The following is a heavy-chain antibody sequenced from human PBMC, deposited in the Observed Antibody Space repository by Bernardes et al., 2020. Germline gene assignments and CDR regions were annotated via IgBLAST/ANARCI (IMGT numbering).Heavy chain of an antibody. CDR3: ARFMRPFGVVTYGGIYYYYGMDV. CDR1: GGSISSSNW. Sequence: SETLSLTRAVSGGSISSSNWWSWVRQPPGKGLEWIGEIYHSGSTNYNPSLKSRVTISVDKSKNQFSLKLSSVTAADTAVYYCARFMRPFGVVTYGGIYYYYGMDVWGQGTTVTVSS. CDR2: IYHSGST. D-gene: IGHD3-3*01. J-gene: IGHJ6*02. V-gene: IGHV4-4*02.